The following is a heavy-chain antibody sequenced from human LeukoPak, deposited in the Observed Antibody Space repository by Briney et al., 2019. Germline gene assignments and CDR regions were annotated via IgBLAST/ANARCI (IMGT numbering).Heavy chain of an antibody. J-gene: IGHJ4*02. D-gene: IGHD2-2*01. CDR2: IIPIFGTA. CDR3: ARGVPAAIPFDY. Sequence: ASVKVSCKASGGTFSSYAISWVRQAPGQGLEWMGGIIPIFGTANYAQKFQGRVTITTDESTSTAYMELSSLRSEDTAVYYCARGVPAAIPFDYWGQGTLVTVSS. V-gene: IGHV1-69*05. CDR1: GGTFSSYA.